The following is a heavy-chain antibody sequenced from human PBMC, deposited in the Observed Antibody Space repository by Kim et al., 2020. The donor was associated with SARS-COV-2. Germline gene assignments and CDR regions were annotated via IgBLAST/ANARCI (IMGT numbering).Heavy chain of an antibody. J-gene: IGHJ5*02. D-gene: IGHD5-18*01. Sequence: SPSVQGQVTIAADKSISTAYLQWSSLKASDTAMYYCARPHRGYQSVWFDPWGQGTLVTVSS. CDR3: ARPHRGYQSVWFDP. V-gene: IGHV5-51*01.